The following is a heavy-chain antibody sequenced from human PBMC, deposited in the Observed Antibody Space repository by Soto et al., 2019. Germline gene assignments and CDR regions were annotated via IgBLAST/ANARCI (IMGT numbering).Heavy chain of an antibody. CDR1: EGTSAGLW. V-gene: IGHV3-74*01. J-gene: IGHJ6*03. D-gene: IGHD1-7*01. CDR3: EKDWDPGGNFTVPAY. CDR2: INSEGSST. Sequence: RDPCGAAEGTSAGLWMHRINQNQRKGLVWVSRINSEGSSTSYADSVKGRFIISRDNAKNTLFLQMNSLRAEDTAVYYFEKDWDPGGNFTVPAYRGNGTSVPVS.